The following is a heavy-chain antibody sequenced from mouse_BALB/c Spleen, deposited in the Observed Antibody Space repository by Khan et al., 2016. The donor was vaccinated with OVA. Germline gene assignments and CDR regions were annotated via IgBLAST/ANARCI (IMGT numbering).Heavy chain of an antibody. CDR1: GYTFTDYN. Sequence: VQLKESGPEVVKPGASVKISCKASGYTFTDYNMDWVKQRHGKSLEWIGYFYPNSGGSGYNQKFKTKATLTVDISSSTAYMDLRSLTSEDSAVYYCVISGYGSFAYWGQGTLVTVSA. CDR2: FYPNSGGS. D-gene: IGHD1-2*01. V-gene: IGHV1S29*02. CDR3: VISGYGSFAY. J-gene: IGHJ3*01.